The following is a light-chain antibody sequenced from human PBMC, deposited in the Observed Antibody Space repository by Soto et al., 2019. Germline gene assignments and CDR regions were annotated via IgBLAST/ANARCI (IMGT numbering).Light chain of an antibody. Sequence: DIQMTQSPSTLSASVGYRVTITCRASQGISGWLAWYQQKPGKAPRLLIYKASSLESGVPSRFSGSGSGTEFTLTISSLRPDDFATYYCQHYSGDRATFGQGTKVEI. CDR3: QHYSGDRAT. J-gene: IGKJ1*01. V-gene: IGKV1-5*03. CDR1: QGISGW. CDR2: KAS.